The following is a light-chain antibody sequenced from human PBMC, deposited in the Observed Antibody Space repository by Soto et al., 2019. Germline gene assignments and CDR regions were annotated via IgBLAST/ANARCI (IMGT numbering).Light chain of an antibody. CDR1: SSDIGGHNY. CDR3: SSFASSGTPYV. V-gene: IGLV2-14*01. CDR2: EVS. J-gene: IGLJ1*01. Sequence: ALTQPASVSGSPGQSITISCSGSSSDIGGHNYVSWYEQHPGKAPKLILYEVSYRPSGVSNRFSGSKSGNTASLTISGLQAEDEADYYCSSFASSGTPYVFGAGTKATVL.